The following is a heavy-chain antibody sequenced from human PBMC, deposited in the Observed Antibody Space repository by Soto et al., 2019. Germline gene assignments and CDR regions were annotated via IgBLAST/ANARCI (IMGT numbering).Heavy chain of an antibody. J-gene: IGHJ6*02. CDR2: INPNSGGT. Sequence: ASVKVSCKASGYTFTGYYMHWVRQAPGQGLEWMGWINPNSGGTNYAQKFQGRVTMTRDTSISTAYMELSRLRSDDTAVYYCARACITIFGVVIIQACYYGMDVWGQGTTVTVSS. CDR3: ARACITIFGVVIIQACYYGMDV. CDR1: GYTFTGYY. D-gene: IGHD3-3*01. V-gene: IGHV1-2*02.